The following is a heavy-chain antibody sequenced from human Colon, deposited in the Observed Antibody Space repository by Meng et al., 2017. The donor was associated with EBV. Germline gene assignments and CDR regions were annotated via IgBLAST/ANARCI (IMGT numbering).Heavy chain of an antibody. Sequence: VLPQELGAGLVKPCGTLSLPCAVSGTSISTSNWWSGIRQSPGEGLEWIGAIYHNGQTNYNPSLKSRVSMSVDESKNEFSLNLKSVTAADTAVYYCARDGGVTHIPWGQGVLVTVSS. V-gene: IGHV4-4*02. CDR1: GTSISTSNW. J-gene: IGHJ5*02. CDR2: IYHNGQT. CDR3: ARDGGVTHIP. D-gene: IGHD2-8*02.